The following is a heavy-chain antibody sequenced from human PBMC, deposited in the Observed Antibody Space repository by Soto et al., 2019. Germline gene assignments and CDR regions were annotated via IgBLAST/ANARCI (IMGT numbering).Heavy chain of an antibody. Sequence: QVQLQQWGAGLLKPSETLSLTCAVYGGSFSGYYWSWIRQPPGKGLEWIGEINHSGSTNYNPSLKSRVTIAVDTSKNQSSLKLSSVTAADTAVYYCARGVDYYFDYWGQGTLVTVSS. V-gene: IGHV4-34*01. CDR1: GGSFSGYY. CDR3: ARGVDYYFDY. J-gene: IGHJ4*02. CDR2: INHSGST.